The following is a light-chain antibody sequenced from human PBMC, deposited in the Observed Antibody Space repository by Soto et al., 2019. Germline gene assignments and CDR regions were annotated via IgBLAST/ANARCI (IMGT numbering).Light chain of an antibody. CDR1: QSITNY. CDR2: GAS. V-gene: IGKV3-15*01. J-gene: IGKJ5*01. Sequence: MTLTPYERSAFVGGRVTITCRASQSITNYLAWYQQRPGQAPRLLIYGASTRATGIPARFSGSGSGTDFALTISSLQSEDFAVYYCQQYNNWPPITFGQGTLLEIK. CDR3: QQYNNWPPIT.